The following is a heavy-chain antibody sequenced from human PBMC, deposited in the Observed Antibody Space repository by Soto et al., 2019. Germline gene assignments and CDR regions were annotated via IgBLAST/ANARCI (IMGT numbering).Heavy chain of an antibody. CDR3: ARDGGIAAAGTSDY. V-gene: IGHV4-30-4*01. J-gene: IGHJ4*02. CDR1: GGSISSGDYY. D-gene: IGHD6-13*01. Sequence: PSETLSLTCTISGGSISSGDYYWSWIRQPPGKGLEWIGYIYYSGSTYYNPSLKSRVTISVDTSKNQFSLKLSSATAADTAVYYCARDGGIAAAGTSDYWGQGTLVTVSS. CDR2: IYYSGST.